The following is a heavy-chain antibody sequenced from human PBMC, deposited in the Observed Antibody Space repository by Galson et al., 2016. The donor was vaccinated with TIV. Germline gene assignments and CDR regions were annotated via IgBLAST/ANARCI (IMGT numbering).Heavy chain of an antibody. Sequence: SLRLSCAASGFTFSNAWMTWVRQAPGRGLEWVGRNKSKSDGATTAYAAPVKGRFSISRDDSKDTVYLQMNNLKTEDTALYFCTTDLGYCLTTSCSLGLDYWGQGTLVTVSS. D-gene: IGHD2-2*01. CDR1: GFTFSNAW. CDR2: NKSKSDGATT. V-gene: IGHV3-15*01. J-gene: IGHJ4*02. CDR3: TTDLGYCLTTSCSLGLDY.